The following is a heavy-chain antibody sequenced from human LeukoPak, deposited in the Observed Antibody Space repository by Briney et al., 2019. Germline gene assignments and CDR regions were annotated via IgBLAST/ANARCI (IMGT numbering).Heavy chain of an antibody. CDR1: SGSISSGGYS. V-gene: IGHV4-30-2*01. CDR3: ARGLVTGFWSGYFRQYYFDY. Sequence: SQTLSLTCAVSSGSISSGGYSWSWIRQPPGKGLEWIGYIYHSGSTYYNPSLKSRVTISVDRSKNQFSLKLSSVTAADTAVYYCARGLVTGFWSGYFRQYYFDYWGQGTLVTVSS. CDR2: IYHSGST. J-gene: IGHJ4*02. D-gene: IGHD3-3*01.